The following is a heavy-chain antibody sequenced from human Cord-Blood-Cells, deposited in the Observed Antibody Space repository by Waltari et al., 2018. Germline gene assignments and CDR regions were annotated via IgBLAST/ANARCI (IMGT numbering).Heavy chain of an antibody. CDR3: AREGSITMVQGVIAFDY. Sequence: QVQLVQSGEEVKKPGCSVKVSCMASGGTFSSYAISWVRQAPGQGLEWMGGIIPIFGTANYAQKFQGRVPIAADESTSTAYMELSSLRSEDTAVYYCAREGSITMVQGVIAFDYWGQGTLVTVSS. CDR2: IIPIFGTA. CDR1: GGTFSSYA. J-gene: IGHJ4*02. V-gene: IGHV1-69*01. D-gene: IGHD3-10*01.